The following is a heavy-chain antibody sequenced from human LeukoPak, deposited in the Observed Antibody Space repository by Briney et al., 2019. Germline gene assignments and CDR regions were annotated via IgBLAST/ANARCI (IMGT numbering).Heavy chain of an antibody. D-gene: IGHD2-2*01. Sequence: GGSLRLSCAASGFTFSSYWMSWVRQAPGKGLEWVANIKHDGSEKYYVDSVKGRFTISRDNAKDSLYLQMNSLRAEDTAVYYCARDRGTTSYYYYYMDVWGKGTTVTVSS. CDR3: ARDRGTTSYYYYYMDV. CDR2: IKHDGSEK. V-gene: IGHV3-7*01. J-gene: IGHJ6*03. CDR1: GFTFSSYW.